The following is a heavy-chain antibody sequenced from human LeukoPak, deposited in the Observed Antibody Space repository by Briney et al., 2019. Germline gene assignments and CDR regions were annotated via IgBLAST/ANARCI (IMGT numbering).Heavy chain of an antibody. CDR3: ARGGSDGGATQFFDY. J-gene: IGHJ4*02. CDR2: IFHSGSI. V-gene: IGHV4-4*02. CDR1: GGSITNSNW. D-gene: IGHD3-16*01. Sequence: PSETLSLTCAVSGGSITNSNWRSWVRQPPGKGLEWIGEIFHSGSINYNSSLKSRVTISVDKSKDQFFLQLKSVSAADTAVYFCARGGSDGGATQFFDYWGQGILITVSA.